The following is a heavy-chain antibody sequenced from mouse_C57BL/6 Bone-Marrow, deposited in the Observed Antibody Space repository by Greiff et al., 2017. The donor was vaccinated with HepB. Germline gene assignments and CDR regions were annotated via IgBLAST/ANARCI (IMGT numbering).Heavy chain of an antibody. J-gene: IGHJ3*01. V-gene: IGHV14-3*01. CDR1: GFTIKNTY. CDR3: AGDYYYGEAY. Sequence: VQLQQSVAELVRPGASVKLSFTASGFTIKNTYMHWVKQRPEQGLEWIGRIDPANGNTKYAPKFQGKATITADTSSNTAYLQLSSLTSEDTAIYYCAGDYYYGEAYWDQGTLVTVSA. D-gene: IGHD1-1*01. CDR2: IDPANGNT.